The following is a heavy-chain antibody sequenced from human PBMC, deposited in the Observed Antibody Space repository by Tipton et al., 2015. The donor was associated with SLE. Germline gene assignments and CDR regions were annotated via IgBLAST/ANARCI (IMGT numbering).Heavy chain of an antibody. Sequence: SLRLSCAASGFTFSSYGMHWVRQAPGKGLEWVAVIWYDGSNKYYADSVKGRFTISRDNSKNTLYLQMNSLRAEDTAVYYCARSPNYDFWSGAFDYWGQGKLVTVSS. CDR1: GFTFSSYG. V-gene: IGHV3-33*08. CDR2: IWYDGSNK. J-gene: IGHJ4*02. D-gene: IGHD3-3*01. CDR3: ARSPNYDFWSGAFDY.